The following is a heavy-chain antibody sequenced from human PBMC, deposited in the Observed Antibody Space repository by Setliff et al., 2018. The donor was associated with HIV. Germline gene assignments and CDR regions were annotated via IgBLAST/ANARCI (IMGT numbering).Heavy chain of an antibody. CDR3: AREGLEGDMAGRQRTYAFGY. V-gene: IGHV3-48*04. J-gene: IGHJ4*03. D-gene: IGHD2-15*01. CDR2: ISGSSTTI. Sequence: GGSLRLSCAASGFPFSAYIMNWVRQAPGTGLEWISYISGSSTTIYYADSVKGRFIISRDNAANSLYLQMNSLRVEDTAIYFCAREGLEGDMAGRQRTYAFGYWGQGTMVTVSS. CDR1: GFPFSAYI.